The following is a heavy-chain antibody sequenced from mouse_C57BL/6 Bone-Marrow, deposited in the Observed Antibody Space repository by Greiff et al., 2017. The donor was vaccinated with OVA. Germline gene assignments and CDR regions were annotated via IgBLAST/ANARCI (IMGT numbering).Heavy chain of an antibody. CDR2: IWWVDDK. CDR1: GFSLSTFGMG. Sequence: QVTLKESGPGILQPSQTLSLTCSFSGFSLSTFGMGVGWIRQPSGKGLEWLAHIWWVDDKSYNPALKSRLTISKDTSKNQVVLKIANVDTADTATYYCARIVYYDDGGFAYWGQGTLVTVSA. J-gene: IGHJ3*01. D-gene: IGHD2-4*01. CDR3: ARIVYYDDGGFAY. V-gene: IGHV8-8*01.